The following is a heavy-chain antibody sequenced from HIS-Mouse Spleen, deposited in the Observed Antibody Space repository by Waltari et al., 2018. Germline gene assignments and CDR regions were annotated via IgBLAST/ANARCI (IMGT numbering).Heavy chain of an antibody. J-gene: IGHJ2*01. V-gene: IGHV4-39*07. CDR1: GASISSRSSY. CDR3: AREIPYSSSWYDWYFDL. CDR2: IYYSGST. D-gene: IGHD6-13*01. Sequence: QLQLQESGPGLVKPSETLSLTCPVPGASISSRSSYWGWIRQPPGKGLEWIGSIYYSGSTYYNPSLKSRVTISVDTSKNQFSLKLSSVTAADTAVYYCAREIPYSSSWYDWYFDLWGRGTLVTVSS.